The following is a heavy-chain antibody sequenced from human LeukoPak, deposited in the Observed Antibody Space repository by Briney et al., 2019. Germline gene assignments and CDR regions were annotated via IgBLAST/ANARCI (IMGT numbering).Heavy chain of an antibody. Sequence: GGSLRLSCAASGFTFSNYGMFWVRQAPGKGLEWVAVISYDGSNKYYADSVKGRFTISRDNSKNTLYLQMNSLRAEDTAVYYCAKDGLIAVVAAAIGYFDLWGRGTLVTVSS. J-gene: IGHJ2*01. CDR3: AKDGLIAVVAAAIGYFDL. CDR1: GFTFSNYG. CDR2: ISYDGSNK. V-gene: IGHV3-30*18. D-gene: IGHD2-2*01.